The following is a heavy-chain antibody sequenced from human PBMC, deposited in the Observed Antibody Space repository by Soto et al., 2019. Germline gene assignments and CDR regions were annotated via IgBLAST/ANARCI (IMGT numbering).Heavy chain of an antibody. CDR2: IYSGGST. Sequence: EVQLVASGGGLIQPGGSLRLSCAASGFTVSSNYMSWVRQAPGKGLEWVSVIYSGGSTYYADSVKGRFTISRDNSKNTLYLQMNSLRAEDTAVYYCARDVPGSEWWPYYYYGMDVWGQGTTVTVSS. CDR3: ARDVPGSEWWPYYYYGMDV. D-gene: IGHD2-15*01. CDR1: GFTVSSNY. J-gene: IGHJ6*02. V-gene: IGHV3-53*01.